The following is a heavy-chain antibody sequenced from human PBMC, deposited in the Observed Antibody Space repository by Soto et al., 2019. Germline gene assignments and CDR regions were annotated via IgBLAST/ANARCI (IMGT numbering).Heavy chain of an antibody. V-gene: IGHV3-53*01. CDR1: GFTFSSYD. J-gene: IGHJ5*02. CDR2: IYTGGDT. CDR3: AGDRGVGFDP. Sequence: GGSLRLSCAASGFTFSSYDMHWVRQATGKGLEWVSAIYTGGDTYYADSVKGRFTISRDNSKNTLYLQMNSLRAEDTAVYYCAGDRGVGFDPWGQGTLVTVSS. D-gene: IGHD3-10*01.